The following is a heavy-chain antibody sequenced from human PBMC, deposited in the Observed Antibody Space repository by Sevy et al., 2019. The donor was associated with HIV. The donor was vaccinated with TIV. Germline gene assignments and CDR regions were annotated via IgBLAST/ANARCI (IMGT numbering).Heavy chain of an antibody. J-gene: IGHJ4*02. Sequence: SETLSLTCTVSGGSISSSSYYWGWIRQPPGKGLEWIGSIYYSGSTYYNPSLKSRVTISVDTSKNQFSLKLSSVTAADTALYYCARHGDFWSGYHDFGSGDFDYWGQGTLVTVSS. CDR3: ARHGDFWSGYHDFGSGDFDY. CDR2: IYYSGST. V-gene: IGHV4-39*01. CDR1: GGSISSSSYY. D-gene: IGHD3-3*01.